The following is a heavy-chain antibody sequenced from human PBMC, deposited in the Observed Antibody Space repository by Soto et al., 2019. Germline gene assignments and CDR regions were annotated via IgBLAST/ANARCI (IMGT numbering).Heavy chain of an antibody. CDR1: GGSISAFY. D-gene: IGHD2-2*01. J-gene: IGHJ3*01. V-gene: IGHV4-4*07. CDR2: IYRSGHT. CDR3: ARRPSTSSRGAFDF. Sequence: PSETLSLTCNVSGGSISAFYWNWIRQPAGKGLEWIGHIYRSGHTNYNPSLESRVTMSIDPSKRQFSLTLGSMTAADTAVYYCARRPSTSSRGAFDFWARGAKVTVS.